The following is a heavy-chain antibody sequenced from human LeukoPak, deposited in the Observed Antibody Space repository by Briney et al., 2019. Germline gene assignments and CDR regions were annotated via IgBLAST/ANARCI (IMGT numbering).Heavy chain of an antibody. CDR3: ARDWGSIVVVPAAPENYFDY. D-gene: IGHD2-2*01. Sequence: PGGSLRLSCAASGFTFSSYAMHWVRQAPGKGLEWVAVISYDGSNKYYADFVKGRFTISRDNSKNTLYLQMNSLRAEDTAVYYCARDWGSIVVVPAAPENYFDYWGQGTLVTVSS. CDR1: GFTFSSYA. J-gene: IGHJ4*02. CDR2: ISYDGSNK. V-gene: IGHV3-30*04.